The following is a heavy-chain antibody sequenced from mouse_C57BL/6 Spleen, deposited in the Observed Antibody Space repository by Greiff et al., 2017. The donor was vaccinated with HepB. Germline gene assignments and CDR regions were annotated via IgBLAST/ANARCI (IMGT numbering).Heavy chain of an antibody. CDR3: AREGDYDVGGWFAY. CDR1: GYTFTSYW. V-gene: IGHV1-55*01. Sequence: QVQLKQPGAELVKPGASVKMSCKASGYTFTSYWITWVKQRPGQGLEWIGDIYPGSGSTNYNEKFKSKATLTVDTSSSTAYMQLSSLTSEDSAVYYCAREGDYDVGGWFAYWGQGTLVTVSA. D-gene: IGHD2-4*01. J-gene: IGHJ3*01. CDR2: IYPGSGST.